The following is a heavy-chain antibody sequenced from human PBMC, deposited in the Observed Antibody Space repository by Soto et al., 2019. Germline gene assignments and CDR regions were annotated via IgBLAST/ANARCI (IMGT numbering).Heavy chain of an antibody. CDR2: NIPILDVL. J-gene: IGHJ3*01. Sequence: QVHLVQSGAEVKKPGSSVKVSCTTSGGTFSSYTVSWVRQAPGQGLAWIGRNIPILDVLTYAQKLQGRVTITADKSTSTAYVELTSLKSEDTAMYYCARGSEGSGTESASHFWGQGTMVTVSS. CDR1: GGTFSSYT. CDR3: ARGSEGSGTESASHF. V-gene: IGHV1-69*02. D-gene: IGHD2-15*01.